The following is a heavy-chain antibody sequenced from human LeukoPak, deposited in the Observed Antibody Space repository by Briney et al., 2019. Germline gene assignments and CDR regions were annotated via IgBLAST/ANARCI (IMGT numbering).Heavy chain of an antibody. V-gene: IGHV3-21*01. CDR2: ISSISHYI. J-gene: IGHJ3*02. Sequence: GGSLRLSCAPSGFTFRSYSMNWVRQAPGNGLEWVSTISSISHYIYYADSVKGRFTISRDNAMNSLYLQMNSLRAEDTAVYYCSRDSGRGPPEAFDIWGQGTMVTVSS. D-gene: IGHD2-15*01. CDR1: GFTFRSYS. CDR3: SRDSGRGPPEAFDI.